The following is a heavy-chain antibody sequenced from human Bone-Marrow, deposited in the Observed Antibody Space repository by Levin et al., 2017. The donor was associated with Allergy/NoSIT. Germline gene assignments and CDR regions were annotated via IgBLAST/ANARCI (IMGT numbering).Heavy chain of an antibody. CDR3: ARHGYYYGLGWYFDL. J-gene: IGHJ2*01. CDR2: IDPSDSYT. CDR1: GYSFTSYW. V-gene: IGHV5-10-1*01. D-gene: IGHD5-18*01. Sequence: KCGESLKISCKGSGYSFTSYWISWVRQMPGKGLEWMGRIDPSDSYTNYSPSFQGHVTISADKSISTAYLHWSSLKASDTAMYYCARHGYYYGLGWYFDLWGRGTLVTVSS.